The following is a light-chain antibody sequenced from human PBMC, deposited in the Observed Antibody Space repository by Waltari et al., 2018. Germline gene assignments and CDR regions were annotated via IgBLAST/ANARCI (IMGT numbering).Light chain of an antibody. CDR1: QSVNNK. CDR2: DAS. Sequence: EIVMTQSPATLSVSPGERVTLSCRASQSVNNKLAWYQRKPGQAPRLLIYDASTRATGIPTSFSGSGSGTGFTITISSLQSEDFAVYYCQQYSDWPLTFGGGTKVEIK. J-gene: IGKJ4*01. V-gene: IGKV3-15*01. CDR3: QQYSDWPLT.